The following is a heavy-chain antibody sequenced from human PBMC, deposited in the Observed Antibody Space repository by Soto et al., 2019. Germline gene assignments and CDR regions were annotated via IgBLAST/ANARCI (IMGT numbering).Heavy chain of an antibody. D-gene: IGHD6-19*01. CDR2: INQSGST. Sequence: SETLSLTCAVYGGSFSGYYWSWIRQPPGKGLEWIGEINQSGSTKYNPSLKSRVTMSGDTSKNQFSLRLISVTAADTAVYYCAREQWRTTGSDPWGQGTLVTVSS. CDR1: GGSFSGYY. CDR3: AREQWRTTGSDP. V-gene: IGHV4-34*01. J-gene: IGHJ5*02.